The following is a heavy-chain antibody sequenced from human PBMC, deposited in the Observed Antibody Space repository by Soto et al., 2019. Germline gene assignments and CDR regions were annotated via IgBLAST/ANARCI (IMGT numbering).Heavy chain of an antibody. CDR2: TSAYNGNT. D-gene: IGHD6-19*01. CDR1: GYTYTSYG. Sequence: QVQLVQSGAEVKKPGASVKVSCKASGYTYTSYGISWVRQAPGQGLEWMGWTSAYNGNTNYAQKLQGRVTMTTDTSTGTAYMELRSLRSDDTAVYYCARRQWLVGGYYYGLDVWGQGTTVTVSS. J-gene: IGHJ6*02. V-gene: IGHV1-18*01. CDR3: ARRQWLVGGYYYGLDV.